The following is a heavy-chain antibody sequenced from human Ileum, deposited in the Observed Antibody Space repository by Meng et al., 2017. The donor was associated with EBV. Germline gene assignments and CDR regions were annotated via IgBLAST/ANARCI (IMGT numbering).Heavy chain of an antibody. CDR1: GDSISSNSW. J-gene: IGHJ4*02. Sequence: VQVQGSGPGPVKPSGTLSLTCTVSGDSISSNSWWNWVRQPPGKGLEWIGDIYHSGDSNYNPSLKSRVTISLDNSNNQFSLTLSSVTAADTAVYYCARDPIPVPGRNFDYWGQGTLVTVSS. CDR2: IYHSGDS. V-gene: IGHV4-4*02. D-gene: IGHD6-19*01. CDR3: ARDPIPVPGRNFDY.